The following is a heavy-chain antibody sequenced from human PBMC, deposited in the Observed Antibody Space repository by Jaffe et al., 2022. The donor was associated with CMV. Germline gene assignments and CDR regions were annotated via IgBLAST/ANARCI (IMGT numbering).Heavy chain of an antibody. CDR2: ISWNSGSI. CDR1: GFTFDDYA. CDR3: AKDSTVGYSSYYFDY. Sequence: EVQLVESGGGLVQPGRSLRLSCAASGFTFDDYAMHWVRQAPGKGLEWVSGISWNSGSIGYADSVKGRFTISRDNAKNSLYLQMNSLRAEDTALYYCAKDSTVGYSSYYFDYWGQGTLVTVSS. D-gene: IGHD6-6*01. V-gene: IGHV3-9*01. J-gene: IGHJ4*02.